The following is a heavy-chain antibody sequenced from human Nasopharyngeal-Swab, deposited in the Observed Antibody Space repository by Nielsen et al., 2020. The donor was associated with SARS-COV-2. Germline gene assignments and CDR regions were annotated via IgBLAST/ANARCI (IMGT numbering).Heavy chain of an antibody. V-gene: IGHV4-31*11. J-gene: IGHJ4*02. D-gene: IGHD2-15*01. CDR2: IYYSGST. Sequence: SETLSLTCAVYGGSFSGYYWSWIRQHPGKGLEWIGYIYYSGSTYYNPSLKSRVAISVDTSKNQFSLKLSSVTAADTAVYYCARAYCSGGSCYFGSVYFDYWGQGTLVTVSS. CDR1: GGSFSGYY. CDR3: ARAYCSGGSCYFGSVYFDY.